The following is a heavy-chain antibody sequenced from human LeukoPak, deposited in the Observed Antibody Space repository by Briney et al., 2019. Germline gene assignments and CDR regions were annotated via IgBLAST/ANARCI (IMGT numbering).Heavy chain of an antibody. CDR3: ASISGSYGPLDH. CDR1: GGSFSSSSYY. D-gene: IGHD1-26*01. V-gene: IGHV4-39*01. Sequence: PSGTLSLTCTVSGGSFSSSSYYWGWIRQPPGKGLEWIGSIYYSGSTYYNPSLKSRVTISVDTSKNQFSLKLRSVTAADTAVYYCASISGSYGPLDHWGQGTLVTVSS. CDR2: IYYSGST. J-gene: IGHJ4*02.